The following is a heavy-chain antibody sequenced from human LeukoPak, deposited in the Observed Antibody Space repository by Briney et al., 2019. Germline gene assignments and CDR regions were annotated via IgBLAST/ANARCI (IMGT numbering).Heavy chain of an antibody. V-gene: IGHV1-18*01. Sequence: GASVKVSCKASGGTFSSYAISWVRQAPGQGLEWMGWISAYNGNTNYAQKLQGRVTMTTDTSTSTAYMELRSLRSDDTAVYYCARAPRNNWNYHWFDPWGQGTLVTVSS. J-gene: IGHJ5*02. D-gene: IGHD1-7*01. CDR1: GGTFSSYA. CDR3: ARAPRNNWNYHWFDP. CDR2: ISAYNGNT.